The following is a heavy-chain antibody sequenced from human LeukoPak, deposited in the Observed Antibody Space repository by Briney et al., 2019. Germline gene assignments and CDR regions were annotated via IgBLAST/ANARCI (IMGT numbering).Heavy chain of an antibody. CDR1: GFSFSSYW. CDR2: IKYDGTHK. J-gene: IGHJ4*02. Sequence: GGSLRLSCVASGFSFSSYWMGWVRQAPGKGLEWVANIKYDGTHKFYADSVKGRFTISRDNAKNSLFLEMNSLRADDTAVYFCASSHDSSGNDWGQGTLVAVSS. V-gene: IGHV3-7*01. CDR3: ASSHDSSGND. D-gene: IGHD3-22*01.